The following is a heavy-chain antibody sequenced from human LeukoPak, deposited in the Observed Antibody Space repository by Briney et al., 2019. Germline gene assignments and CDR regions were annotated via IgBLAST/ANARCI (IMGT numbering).Heavy chain of an antibody. D-gene: IGHD1-26*01. CDR3: AREGAGAPDY. J-gene: IGHJ4*02. CDR1: GFTFCNYW. CDR2: MNSGGSIT. V-gene: IGHV3-74*01. Sequence: GGSLRLSCVASGFTFCNYWMNWVRQGPGKGLVWVSRMNSGGSITSYADSVKGRFTISRDNAKNTLYLQMWSLTAEDTAVYYCAREGAGAPDYWGQGTLVTVSS.